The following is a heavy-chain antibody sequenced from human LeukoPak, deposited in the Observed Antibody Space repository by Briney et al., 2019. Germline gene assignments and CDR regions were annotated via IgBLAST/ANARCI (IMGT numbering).Heavy chain of an antibody. V-gene: IGHV4-59*01. D-gene: IGHD5-18*01. CDR2: ISYSGST. CDR3: ARHDHGYSSGRFDC. CDR1: GGSINTYY. J-gene: IGHJ4*02. Sequence: SETLSLTCTVSGGSINTYYWSWLRQPPGKGLEWIGYISYSGSTDYNPSLKGRVTISVDTSKNQFSLRLSSVTAADTAVCYCARHDHGYSSGRFDCWGQGTLVTVAS.